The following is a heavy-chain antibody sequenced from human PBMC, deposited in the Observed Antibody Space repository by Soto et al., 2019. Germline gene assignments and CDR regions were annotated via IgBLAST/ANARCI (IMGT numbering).Heavy chain of an antibody. Sequence: EVQLLESGGGLVQPGGSLRLSCAASGFTFNNYAMTWVRQAPGKGLEWVSAISGGGDTTSYADSVKRRFTVSRDGYKNTLYLQMSSLRAEDTALYYCAKGRGGSGSLTPRVDFWGHGTLVTVSS. J-gene: IGHJ4*01. CDR3: AKGRGGSGSLTPRVDF. CDR1: GFTFNNYA. V-gene: IGHV3-23*01. CDR2: ISGGGDTT. D-gene: IGHD3-10*01.